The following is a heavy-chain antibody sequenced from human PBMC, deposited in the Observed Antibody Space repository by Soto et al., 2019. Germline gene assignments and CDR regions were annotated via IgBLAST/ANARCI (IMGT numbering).Heavy chain of an antibody. CDR1: GFTFSSYA. J-gene: IGHJ6*02. V-gene: IGHV3-23*01. CDR2: ISGGGGST. Sequence: GGSLRLSCAASGFTFSSYAMSWVRQAPGKGLEWVSAISGGGGSTYYADPVKGRFTISRDNSKNTLYLQMNSLRAEDTAVYYCASSASPNYYYYYGMDVWGQGTTVTVSS. CDR3: ASSASPNYYYYYGMDV.